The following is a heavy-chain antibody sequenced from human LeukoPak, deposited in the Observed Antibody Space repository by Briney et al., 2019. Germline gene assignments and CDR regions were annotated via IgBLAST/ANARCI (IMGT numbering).Heavy chain of an antibody. CDR2: IKQDGSEK. J-gene: IGHJ4*02. V-gene: IGHV3-7*01. CDR3: ARVAMIVVALDY. CDR1: GFTFSIYW. D-gene: IGHD3-22*01. Sequence: GGSLRHSYAASGFTFSIYWMSWVRQAPGKGLEWVANIKQDGSEKYYVDSVKGRFTISRDNAKNSLYLQMNSLRAEDTAVYYCARVAMIVVALDYWGQGTLVTVP.